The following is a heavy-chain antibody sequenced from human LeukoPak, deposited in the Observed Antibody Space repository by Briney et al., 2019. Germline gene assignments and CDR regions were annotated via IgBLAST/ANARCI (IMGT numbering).Heavy chain of an antibody. J-gene: IGHJ4*02. CDR1: GYTFTSYD. V-gene: IGHV1-8*01. CDR3: ARDPLHIVGGLDYFDY. D-gene: IGHD2-21*01. Sequence: ASVKVSCKTSGYTFTSYDINWVRQATGQGLEWMGWMIPNIGNTGYAQNFQGRVTMARNTSISTAYMELSSLRSEDTAVYYCARDPLHIVGGLDYFDYWGQGTLVTVSS. CDR2: MIPNIGNT.